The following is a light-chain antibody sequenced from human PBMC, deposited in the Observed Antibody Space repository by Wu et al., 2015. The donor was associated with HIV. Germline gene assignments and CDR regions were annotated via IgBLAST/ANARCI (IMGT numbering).Light chain of an antibody. CDR3: QQYGRSLWT. V-gene: IGKV3-11*02. J-gene: IGKJ1*01. CDR1: QTVYTY. CDR2: DAS. Sequence: EVVLTQSPATLSLSPGERATLSCRASQTVYTYLAWYQQKPGQAPRLLIYDASTRATGIPARFSGSGSGRGFTLTISSLEPEDFAVYYCQQYGRSLWTFGQGTKVEIK.